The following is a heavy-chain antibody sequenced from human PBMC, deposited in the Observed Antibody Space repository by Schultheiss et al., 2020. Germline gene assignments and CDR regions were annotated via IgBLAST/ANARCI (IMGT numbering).Heavy chain of an antibody. D-gene: IGHD5-18*01. V-gene: IGHV4-59*01. CDR1: GGSISSYY. CDR3: ARSGYSYGYYFDY. Sequence: SATLSLTCTVSGGSISSYYWSWIRQPPGKGLEWIGEIYHSGSTNYNPSLKSRVTISVDTSKNQFSLKLSSVTAADTAVYYCARSGYSYGYYFDYWGQGTLVTVAS. CDR2: IYHSGST. J-gene: IGHJ4*02.